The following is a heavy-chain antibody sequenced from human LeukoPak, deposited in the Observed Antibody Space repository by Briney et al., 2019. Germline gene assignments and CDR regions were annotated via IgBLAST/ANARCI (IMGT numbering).Heavy chain of an antibody. J-gene: IGHJ6*02. Sequence: PGGSLRLSCAASGFTFSSYSMNWVRQAPGKGLEWVSSISSSSSYIYYADSVKGRFTISRGNAKNSLYLQMNSLRAEDTAVYYCARDGIYGVRGVIDGYYYYYGMDVWGQGTTVTVSS. CDR3: ARDGIYGVRGVIDGYYYYYGMDV. V-gene: IGHV3-21*01. D-gene: IGHD3-10*01. CDR1: GFTFSSYS. CDR2: ISSSSSYI.